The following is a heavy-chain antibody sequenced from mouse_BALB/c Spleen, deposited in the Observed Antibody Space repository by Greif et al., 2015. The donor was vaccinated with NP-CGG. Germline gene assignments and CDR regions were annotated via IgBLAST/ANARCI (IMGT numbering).Heavy chain of an antibody. CDR3: TRDTMDY. V-gene: IGHV1S56*01. CDR1: GYTFTSYY. Sequence: QVQLQQSGPELVKPGASVRIPCKASGYTFTSYYIHWVKQRPGQGLEWIGWIFPGNLNTKYNENFKGKATLTADKSSSTAYMQLSSLTSEDSAVCFCTRDTMDYWGQGTSVTVSS. J-gene: IGHJ4*01. CDR2: IFPGNLNT.